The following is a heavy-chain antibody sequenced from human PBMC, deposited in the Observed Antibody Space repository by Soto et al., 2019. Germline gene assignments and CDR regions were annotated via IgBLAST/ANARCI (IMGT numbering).Heavy chain of an antibody. D-gene: IGHD3-10*01. J-gene: IGHJ5*02. V-gene: IGHV3-21*01. CDR2: ISSSSYI. CDR1: GFTFSSYS. Sequence: PGGSLRLSCAASGFTFSSYSMNWVRQAPGKGLEWVSSISSSSYIYYADSVKGRFTISRDNAKNSLYLQMNSLRAEDTAVYYCARDRKVRGVIAPRGYNWFDPWGQGTLVTVPQ. CDR3: ARDRKVRGVIAPRGYNWFDP.